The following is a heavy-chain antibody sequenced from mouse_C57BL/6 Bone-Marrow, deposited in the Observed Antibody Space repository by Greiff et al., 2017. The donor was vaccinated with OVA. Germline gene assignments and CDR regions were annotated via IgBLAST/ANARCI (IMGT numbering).Heavy chain of an antibody. CDR1: GYTFTSYG. CDR3: ARRGLYGSSYDYAMDY. V-gene: IGHV1-81*01. J-gene: IGHJ4*01. CDR2: IYPRSGNT. Sequence: QVQLQQSGAELARPGASVKLSCKASGYTFTSYGISWVKQRTGQGLEWIGEIYPRSGNTYYNEKFKGKATLTADKSSSTAYMELRSLTSEDSAVYFCARRGLYGSSYDYAMDYWGQGTSVTVSS. D-gene: IGHD1-1*01.